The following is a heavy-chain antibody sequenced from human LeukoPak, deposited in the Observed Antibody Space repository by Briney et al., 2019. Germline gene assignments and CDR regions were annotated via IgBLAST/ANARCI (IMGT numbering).Heavy chain of an antibody. CDR2: INHSGST. V-gene: IGHV4-34*01. D-gene: IGHD2-2*01. J-gene: IGHJ3*02. CDR3: ARDKGYSSSTRCAFDI. Sequence: SETLSLTCAVYGGSFSGYYWSWIRQPPGKGLEWIGEINHSGSTNYNPSLKSRVTISVDTSKNQFSLKLSSVTAADTAVYYCARDKGYSSSTRCAFDIWGQGTMVTVSS. CDR1: GGSFSGYY.